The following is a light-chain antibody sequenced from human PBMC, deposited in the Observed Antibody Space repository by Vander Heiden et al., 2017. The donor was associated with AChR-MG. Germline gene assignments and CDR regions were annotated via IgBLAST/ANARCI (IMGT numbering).Light chain of an antibody. CDR2: GNS. CDR3: QSYDSSLSASYV. Sequence: QSALTPPPSASAAPAQPPTISCTGTSTNTGAGYNVHCYQQLPGTAPKLLIYGNSNRPSGVPDRFSGSKSGTSAALAITGLQAEDEADDHCQSYDSSLSASYVFGTGTKVTVL. V-gene: IGLV1-40*01. CDR1: STNTGAGYN. J-gene: IGLJ1*01.